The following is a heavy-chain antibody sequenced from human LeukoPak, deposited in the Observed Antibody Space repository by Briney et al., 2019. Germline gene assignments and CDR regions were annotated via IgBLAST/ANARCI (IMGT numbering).Heavy chain of an antibody. D-gene: IGHD1-14*01. J-gene: IGHJ3*02. CDR3: ARVRTPTGAFDI. CDR1: GGSISSYY. Sequence: SETLSLTCTVSGGSISSYYWSWIRQPPGKGLEWIGYIYYSGSTNYNPSLKSRVTISVDTSKNQFSLKLSPVTAADTAVYYCARVRTPTGAFDIWGQGTMVTVSS. V-gene: IGHV4-59*01. CDR2: IYYSGST.